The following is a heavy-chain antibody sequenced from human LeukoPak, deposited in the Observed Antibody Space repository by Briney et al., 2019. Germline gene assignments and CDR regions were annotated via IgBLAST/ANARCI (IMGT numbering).Heavy chain of an antibody. V-gene: IGHV4-34*01. Sequence: SETLSLTCAVYGGSFSDYYWSWIRQPPGKGLEWIGEINHSGSTNYNPSLKSRVTISVDTSKNQFSLKLSSVTAADTAVYYCASSGWYRGYWGQGTLVTVSS. D-gene: IGHD6-19*01. J-gene: IGHJ4*02. CDR2: INHSGST. CDR3: ASSGWYRGY. CDR1: GGSFSDYY.